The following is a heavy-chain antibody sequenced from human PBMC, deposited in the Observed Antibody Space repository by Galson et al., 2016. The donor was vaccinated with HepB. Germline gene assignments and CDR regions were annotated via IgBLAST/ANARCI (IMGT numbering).Heavy chain of an antibody. Sequence: CAISGDSVSSNSAAWTWIRQSTLRGLEWLGRTYYRSKWYNDYAVSVKSRISIHPDTSKNQFSLQLNSVTPEDTAVYYCARVRCSPFRCQNWFDPWGQGTLVTVSS. CDR1: GDSVSSNSAA. J-gene: IGHJ5*02. V-gene: IGHV6-1*01. D-gene: IGHD2-15*01. CDR2: TYYRSKWYN. CDR3: ARVRCSPFRCQNWFDP.